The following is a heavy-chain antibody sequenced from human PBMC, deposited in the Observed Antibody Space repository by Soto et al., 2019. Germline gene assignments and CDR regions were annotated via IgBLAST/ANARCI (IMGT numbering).Heavy chain of an antibody. CDR3: AREHSGWYFLDY. J-gene: IGHJ4*02. V-gene: IGHV3-30-3*01. Sequence: EGSLRLSCAASGFTFSSYAMHWVRQAPGKGLEWVAVISYDGSNKYYADSVKGRFTISRDNSKNTLYLQMNSLRAEDTAVYYCAREHSGWYFLDYWGQGTLVTVSS. CDR1: GFTFSSYA. CDR2: ISYDGSNK. D-gene: IGHD6-19*01.